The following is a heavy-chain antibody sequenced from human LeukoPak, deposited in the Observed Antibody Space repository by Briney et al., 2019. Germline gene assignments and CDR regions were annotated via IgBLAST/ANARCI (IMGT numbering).Heavy chain of an antibody. Sequence: SETLSLTCTVSGGSISSYYWSWIRQPPGKGLEWIGYIYYSGSTNYNPSLKSRVTISVDTSKNQFSLKLSSVTAADTAVYYCARVSHSNFDYYYGMDVWGQGTTVTVSS. CDR2: IYYSGST. CDR1: GGSISSYY. CDR3: ARVSHSNFDYYYGMDV. D-gene: IGHD4-11*01. J-gene: IGHJ6*02. V-gene: IGHV4-59*12.